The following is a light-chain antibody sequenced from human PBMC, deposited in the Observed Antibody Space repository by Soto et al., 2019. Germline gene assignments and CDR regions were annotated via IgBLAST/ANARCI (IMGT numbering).Light chain of an antibody. CDR1: TSDVGDYND. CDR3: CSYAGTYTLV. CDR2: DVI. V-gene: IGLV2-11*01. J-gene: IGLJ1*01. Sequence: QSALTQPRSVSGSPGQSVTISCTGTTSDVGDYNDVSWYQQHPGKAPKLIIFDVIKRSSGVPDRFSGSKSGNPASLTISGLQAEDEADYYCCSYAGTYTLVFGSGTKLTVL.